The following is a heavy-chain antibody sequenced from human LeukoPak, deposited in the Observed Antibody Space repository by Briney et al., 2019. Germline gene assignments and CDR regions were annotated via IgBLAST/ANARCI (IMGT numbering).Heavy chain of an antibody. V-gene: IGHV3-30*18. J-gene: IGHJ4*02. CDR2: ISYDGSNE. Sequence: GRSLRLSCTASGFTFSNYGMHWIRQAPGKGLEWVAVISYDGSNEYYADSVKGRFTISRDNSKNTLFLQMNSLRPEDTAVYHCAKVALFSGYYPPFDYWGQGTLVTVSS. D-gene: IGHD3-22*01. CDR3: AKVALFSGYYPPFDY. CDR1: GFTFSNYG.